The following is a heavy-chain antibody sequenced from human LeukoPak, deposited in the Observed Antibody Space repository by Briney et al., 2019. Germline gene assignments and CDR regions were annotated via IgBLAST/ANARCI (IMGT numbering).Heavy chain of an antibody. CDR2: INPNSGGI. D-gene: IGHD4-23*01. V-gene: IGHV1-2*06. CDR3: ARDIVMTMVVIPNWYFDL. J-gene: IGHJ2*01. Sequence: ASVKVSCKASGYTFTGYYMHWVRQAPGQGLEWMGRINPNSGGINYAQKFQGRVTMTRDTSISTAYMELSRLRSDDTAVYYCARDIVMTMVVIPNWYFDLWGRGTLVTVSS. CDR1: GYTFTGYY.